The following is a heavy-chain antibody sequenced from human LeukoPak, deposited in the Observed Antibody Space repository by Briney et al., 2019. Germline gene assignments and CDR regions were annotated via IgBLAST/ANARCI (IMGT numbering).Heavy chain of an antibody. CDR1: GFTFSSHA. CDR2: ISYDGRYI. CDR3: ARDETPLYYEDY. J-gene: IGHJ4*02. Sequence: GGSLRLSCAASGFTFSSHAMHWVRQAPGKGLEWVAVISYDGRYIYYADSVKGRFTISRDNAKNSLYLQMNSLRAEDTAVYYCARDETPLYYEDYWGQGTLVTVSS. V-gene: IGHV3-30*04. D-gene: IGHD3-22*01.